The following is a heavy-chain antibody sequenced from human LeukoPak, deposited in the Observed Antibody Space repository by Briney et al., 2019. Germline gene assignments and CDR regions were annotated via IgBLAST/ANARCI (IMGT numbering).Heavy chain of an antibody. CDR3: ARARPSGWGKNADY. Sequence: GGSLRLSCAASGFTFSSYWMHWVRQAPGKGLVWVSRINSDGSSTSYADSVEGRFTISRDNAKNTLYLQMNSLRAEDTAVYYCARARPSGWGKNADYWGQGTLVTVSS. J-gene: IGHJ4*02. CDR1: GFTFSSYW. CDR2: INSDGSST. V-gene: IGHV3-74*01. D-gene: IGHD6-19*01.